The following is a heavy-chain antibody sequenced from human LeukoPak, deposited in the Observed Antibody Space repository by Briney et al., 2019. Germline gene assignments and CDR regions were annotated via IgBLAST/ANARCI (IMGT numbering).Heavy chain of an antibody. Sequence: SETLSLTCAVSGDSVSGSFWWSWVRQPPHKGLEWIGEIHHSGSSNYNPSLESRVIISLDGSKNLLSLELSSVTAADTAVYYCVRHSGWYFGYWGQGALVTVSS. J-gene: IGHJ4*02. D-gene: IGHD6-19*01. CDR2: IHHSGSS. CDR3: VRHSGWYFGY. CDR1: GDSVSGSFW. V-gene: IGHV4-4*02.